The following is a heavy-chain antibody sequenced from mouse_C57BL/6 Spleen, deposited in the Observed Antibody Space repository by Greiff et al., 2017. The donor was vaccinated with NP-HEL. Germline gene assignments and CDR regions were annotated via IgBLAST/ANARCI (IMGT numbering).Heavy chain of an antibody. J-gene: IGHJ1*03. CDR2: IDPANGNT. D-gene: IGHD2-1*01. V-gene: IGHV14-3*01. Sequence: EVQLQQSVAELVRPGASVKLSCTASGFNIKNTYMHWVKQRPEQVLEWIGRIDPANGNTKYAPNFQGKATITPDTPSNTAYLQLSSLTSEDTASYYCAPHYGNYADWYCDVWGTGTTVTVSS. CDR3: APHYGNYADWYCDV. CDR1: GFNIKNTY.